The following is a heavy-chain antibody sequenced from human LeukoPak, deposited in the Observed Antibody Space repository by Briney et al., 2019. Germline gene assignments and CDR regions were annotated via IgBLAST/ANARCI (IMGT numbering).Heavy chain of an antibody. D-gene: IGHD3-10*01. J-gene: IGHJ6*02. Sequence: GESLKISCKGSGYSFTSYSIGWVRQMPGKGLGWVGIIYPGGSDTNYSTSFQGQVTISADKSISPAYLQWSRLKDSDTAMYYCAGTYMVQGAIIVWGQGTTVTVSS. CDR1: GYSFTSYS. V-gene: IGHV5-51*01. CDR3: AGTYMVQGAIIV. CDR2: IYPGGSDT.